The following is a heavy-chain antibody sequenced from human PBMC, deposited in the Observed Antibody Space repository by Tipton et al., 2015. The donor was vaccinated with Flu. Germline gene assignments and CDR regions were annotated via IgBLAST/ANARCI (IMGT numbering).Heavy chain of an antibody. CDR1: GGSIRSSNYY. V-gene: IGHV4-39*07. D-gene: IGHD4-11*01. CDR3: ARRDYSNYVSEPKNWFDP. J-gene: IGHJ5*02. Sequence: GLVKPSETLSLTCGVSGGSIRSSNYYWGWIRQPPGKGLEWIGNTFHSGNTYLNPSLKSRVTISIDTSRNQFSLKVNSVTAADTAVYYCARRDYSNYVSEPKNWFDPWGQGILVTVSS. CDR2: TFHSGNT.